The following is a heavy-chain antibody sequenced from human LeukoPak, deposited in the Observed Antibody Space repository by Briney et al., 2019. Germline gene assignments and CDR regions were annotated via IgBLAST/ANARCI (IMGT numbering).Heavy chain of an antibody. CDR3: ASVYVGAFDI. Sequence: SETLCLTCTVSGVAISSDYWSWIRQPPGQGLGGIGDIYYSRSTNYNPSLKSRVTISVDTSKNQFSLKLSSVTAADTAVYYCASVYVGAFDIWGQGTMVTVSS. J-gene: IGHJ3*02. V-gene: IGHV4-59*08. CDR1: GVAISSDY. D-gene: IGHD5/OR15-5a*01. CDR2: IYYSRST.